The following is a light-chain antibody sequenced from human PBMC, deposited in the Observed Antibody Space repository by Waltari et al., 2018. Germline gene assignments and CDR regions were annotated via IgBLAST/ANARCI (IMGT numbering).Light chain of an antibody. CDR1: SSDVGGYHH. V-gene: IGLV2-14*01. CDR3: SSYTTSNTWV. Sequence: QSALTQPASVSGSPGQSITISCTGTSSDVGGYHHVSWYQPHPGKAPKLMIFEVTDRPSCGSNRFSGSKSGNTASLTISGLQAEDEADYYCSSYTTSNTWVFGGGTKVTVL. CDR2: EVT. J-gene: IGLJ3*02.